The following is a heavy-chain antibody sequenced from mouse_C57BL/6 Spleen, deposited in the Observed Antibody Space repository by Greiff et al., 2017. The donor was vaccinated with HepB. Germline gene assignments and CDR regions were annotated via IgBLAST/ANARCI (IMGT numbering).Heavy chain of an antibody. J-gene: IGHJ4*01. V-gene: IGHV1-7*01. D-gene: IGHD2-2*01. CDR3: ARWEVTSSYYAMDY. CDR2: INPSSGYT. Sequence: VNVVESGAELAKPGASVKLSCKASGYTFTSYWMHWVKQRPGQGLEWIGYINPSSGYTKYNQKFKDKATLTADKSSSTAYMQLSSLTYEDSAVYYCARWEVTSSYYAMDYWGQGTSVTVSS. CDR1: GYTFTSYW.